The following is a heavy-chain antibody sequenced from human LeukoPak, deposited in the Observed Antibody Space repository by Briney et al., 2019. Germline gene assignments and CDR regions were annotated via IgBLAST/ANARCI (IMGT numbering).Heavy chain of an antibody. Sequence: SETLSLTCAVYGGSFSGYYWSWIRQPPGKGLEWIGGINHSGSTNYNPSLKSRVTISVDTSKNQFSLKLSSVTAADTAVYYCARDRYYGSGSDVRFDPWGQGTLVTVSS. CDR2: INHSGST. D-gene: IGHD3-10*01. CDR1: GGSFSGYY. V-gene: IGHV4-34*01. J-gene: IGHJ5*02. CDR3: ARDRYYGSGSDVRFDP.